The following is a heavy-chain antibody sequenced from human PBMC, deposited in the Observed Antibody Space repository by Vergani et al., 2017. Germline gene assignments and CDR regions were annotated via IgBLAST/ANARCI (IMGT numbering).Heavy chain of an antibody. J-gene: IGHJ4*02. CDR1: GGSISSGSYY. D-gene: IGHD5-18*01. V-gene: IGHV4-61*02. Sequence: QVQLQESGPGLVKPSQTLSLTCTVSGGSISSGSYYWSWIRQPAGKGLEWIGRIYTSGSTNYNPSLKSRVTISVDTSKNQFSLKLSSVTAADTAVYYCARDAGGYSYGQFDYWGQGTLVTVSS. CDR2: IYTSGST. CDR3: ARDAGGYSYGQFDY.